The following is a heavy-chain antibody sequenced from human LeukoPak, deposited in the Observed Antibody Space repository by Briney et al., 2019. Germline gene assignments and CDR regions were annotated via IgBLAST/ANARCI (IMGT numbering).Heavy chain of an antibody. V-gene: IGHV4-34*01. CDR3: ARVIAVAGTLSDY. Sequence: NPSETLSLTCAVYGGPFSGYYWSWIRQPTGKVLEWIGEINHSGSTNYNPSLKSRVTISVDTSKNQFSLKLSSVTAADTAVYYCARVIAVAGTLSDYWGQGTLVTVSS. CDR1: GGPFSGYY. D-gene: IGHD6-19*01. CDR2: INHSGST. J-gene: IGHJ4*02.